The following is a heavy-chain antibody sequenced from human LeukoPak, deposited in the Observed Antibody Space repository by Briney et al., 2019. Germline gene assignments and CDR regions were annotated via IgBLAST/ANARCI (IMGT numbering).Heavy chain of an antibody. CDR2: IYYSGST. Sequence: SETLSLPCTVSGGSISSSSYYWGWIRQPPGKGLEWIGSIYYSGSTYYNPSLKSRVTISVDTSKNQFSLKLSSVTAADTAVYYCARDQAGYYYDSSGYYTTLPSRGFFDYWGQGTLVTVSS. CDR1: GGSISSSSYY. CDR3: ARDQAGYYYDSSGYYTTLPSRGFFDY. D-gene: IGHD3-22*01. V-gene: IGHV4-39*07. J-gene: IGHJ4*02.